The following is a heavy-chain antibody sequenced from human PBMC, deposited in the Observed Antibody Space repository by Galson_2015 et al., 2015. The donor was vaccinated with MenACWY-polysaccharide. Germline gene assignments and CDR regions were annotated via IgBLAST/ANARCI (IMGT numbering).Heavy chain of an antibody. CDR2: ISGSGATT. Sequence: SLRLSCAASGFTFRRYAMSWVRQAPGKGLEWVSAISGSGATTYYADSVKGRFTISRDNSKNTLYLQMNSLRAEDTAVYFCARRAPMVTSLFFGMDVWGQGTTVTVS. J-gene: IGHJ6*02. CDR1: GFTFRRYA. CDR3: ARRAPMVTSLFFGMDV. D-gene: IGHD4/OR15-4a*01. V-gene: IGHV3-23*01.